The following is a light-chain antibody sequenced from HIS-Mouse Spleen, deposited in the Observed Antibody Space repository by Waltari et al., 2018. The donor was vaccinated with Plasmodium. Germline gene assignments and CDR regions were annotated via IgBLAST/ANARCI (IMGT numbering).Light chain of an antibody. Sequence: QSALTQPRSVSGFPGQSVTISCTGTSSDVGGYYYVSWYQQHPGKAPKLMIYDVSKRPSGVLDRFADAKSGHTASLTISGRQAEDEADDYCCSYAGSYTWVFGGGTKLTVL. J-gene: IGLJ3*02. CDR3: CSYAGSYTWV. V-gene: IGLV2-11*01. CDR2: DVS. CDR1: SSDVGGYYY.